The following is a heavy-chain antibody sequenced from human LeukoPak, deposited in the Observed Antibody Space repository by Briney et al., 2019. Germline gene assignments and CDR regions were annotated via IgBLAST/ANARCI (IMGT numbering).Heavy chain of an antibody. Sequence: GESLKISCKGSGYSFTSYWIGWVRQMPGKGLEWMGIIYPGDSDTGYSPSLQGQVTISADKSISTAYLQWSSLEASDTAMYYCARIRYKEMATINYYYYYMDVWGKGTTVTVSS. CDR1: GYSFTSYW. D-gene: IGHD5-24*01. CDR3: ARIRYKEMATINYYYYYMDV. V-gene: IGHV5-51*01. J-gene: IGHJ6*03. CDR2: IYPGDSDT.